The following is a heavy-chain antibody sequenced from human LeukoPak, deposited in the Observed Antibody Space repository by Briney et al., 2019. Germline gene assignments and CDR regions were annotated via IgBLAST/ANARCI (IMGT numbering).Heavy chain of an antibody. CDR3: ARGCYDILTGYCFDY. J-gene: IGHJ4*02. CDR2: INPSGGST. CDR1: GYTFTSYY. D-gene: IGHD3-9*01. Sequence: ASVKVSCKASGYTFTSYYMHWVRQAPGQGLEWMGIINPSGGSTSYPQKFQGRVTMTRDTSTSTVYMELSSLRSEDTAVYYCARGCYDILTGYCFDYWGQGTLVTVSS. V-gene: IGHV1-46*03.